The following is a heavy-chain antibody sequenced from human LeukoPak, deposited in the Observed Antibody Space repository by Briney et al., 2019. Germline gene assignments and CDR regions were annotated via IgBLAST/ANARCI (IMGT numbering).Heavy chain of an antibody. CDR3: ARATTMVRGVIITSYYYYMDV. D-gene: IGHD3-10*01. CDR2: IYTSGST. J-gene: IGHJ6*03. V-gene: IGHV4-61*02. Sequence: SETLSLTCTVSGGSISSGSYYWSWIRQPAGKGLEWIGRIYTSGSTNYNPSLKSRVTISVDTSKNQFSLKLSPVTAADTAVYYCARATTMVRGVIITSYYYYMDVWGKGTTVTISS. CDR1: GGSISSGSYY.